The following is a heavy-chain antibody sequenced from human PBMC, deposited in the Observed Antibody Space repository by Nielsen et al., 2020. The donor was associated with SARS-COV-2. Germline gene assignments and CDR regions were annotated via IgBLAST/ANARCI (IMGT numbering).Heavy chain of an antibody. CDR1: GFIFSNYR. D-gene: IGHD3-10*01. Sequence: GESLKISCAASGFIFSNYRMHWVRQAPGKGLVWVSHINPDESKTTYADSVKGRFTISRDNAKNSLYLQMISLRAEDTAVYYCARGEYGPDTYLFDSWGQGTLVTVS. V-gene: IGHV3-74*03. CDR2: INPDESKT. CDR3: ARGEYGPDTYLFDS. J-gene: IGHJ4*02.